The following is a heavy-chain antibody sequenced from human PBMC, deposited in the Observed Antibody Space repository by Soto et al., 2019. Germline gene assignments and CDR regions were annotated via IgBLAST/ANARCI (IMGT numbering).Heavy chain of an antibody. CDR2: INAGNGNT. D-gene: IGHD4-17*01. V-gene: IGHV1-3*01. Sequence: QVQLVQSGAEVKKPGASVKVSCKASGYTFTSYAMHWVRQAPGQRLEWMGWINAGNGNTKYSQKFQGRVTITSDTSASTAYMELSSLRSEDTAVYYCARTVGYYDGMDVWGQGTTVTVSS. J-gene: IGHJ6*02. CDR1: GYTFTSYA. CDR3: ARTVGYYDGMDV.